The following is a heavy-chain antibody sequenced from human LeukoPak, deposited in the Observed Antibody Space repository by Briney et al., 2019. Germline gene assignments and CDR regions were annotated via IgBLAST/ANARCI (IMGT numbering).Heavy chain of an antibody. CDR1: GYSFTSYW. Sequence: RGESLKISCKGSGYSFTSYWISWVRQMPGKGLEWMGRIDPSDSYTNSSPSFQGHVTISADKSISTAYLQWSSLKASDTAMYYCARHVIPTVTYNWFDPWGQGTLVTVSS. V-gene: IGHV5-10-1*01. CDR3: ARHVIPTVTYNWFDP. CDR2: IDPSDSYT. J-gene: IGHJ5*02. D-gene: IGHD4-17*01.